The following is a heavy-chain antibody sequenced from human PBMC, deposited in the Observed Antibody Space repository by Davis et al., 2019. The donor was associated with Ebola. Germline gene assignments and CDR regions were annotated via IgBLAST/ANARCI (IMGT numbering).Heavy chain of an antibody. CDR2: IYYSGST. V-gene: IGHV4-59*01. CDR3: ARDRGSYGVDAFDI. D-gene: IGHD1-26*01. CDR1: GGSISSYY. Sequence: SETLSLTCTVSGGSISSYYWSWIRQPPGKGLEWIGYIYYSGSTNYNPSLKSRVTISVDTSKNQFSLKLSSVTAADTAVYYCARDRGSYGVDAFDIWGQGTMVTVSS. J-gene: IGHJ3*02.